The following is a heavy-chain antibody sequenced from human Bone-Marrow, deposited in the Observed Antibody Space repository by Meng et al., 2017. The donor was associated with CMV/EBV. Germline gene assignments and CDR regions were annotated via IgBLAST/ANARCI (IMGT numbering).Heavy chain of an antibody. J-gene: IGHJ6*01. CDR3: ARDMDV. Sequence: ETLSLTCAASGFTFSTYWMTWVRQAPGKGLEWVANINQDGSQKYYVDSVKGRFTISRDNAKNSLSLQMNSLRAEDTAVYYCARDMDVWGQGTTVTGSS. V-gene: IGHV3-7*01. CDR1: GFTFSTYW. CDR2: INQDGSQK.